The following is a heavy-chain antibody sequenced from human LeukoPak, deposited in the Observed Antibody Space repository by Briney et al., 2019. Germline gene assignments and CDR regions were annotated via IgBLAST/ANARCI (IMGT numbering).Heavy chain of an antibody. J-gene: IGHJ6*02. CDR1: GYSFTNYW. D-gene: IGHD1-7*01. CDR3: ARHSKTGSTYYGMDV. CDR2: IYPGDSDT. Sequence: GESLKISCKGSGYSFTNYWIGWVRQMPGKGLEWMGIIYPGDSDTTYSPSFQGQVTISADKSIGTAYLQWSSLQASDTAMYYCARHSKTGSTYYGMDVWGQGTTVTVSS. V-gene: IGHV5-51*01.